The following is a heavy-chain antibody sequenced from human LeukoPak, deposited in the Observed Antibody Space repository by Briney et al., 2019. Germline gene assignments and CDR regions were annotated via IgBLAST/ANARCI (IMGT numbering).Heavy chain of an antibody. Sequence: GRSLRLSCAASGFTFSSYGMHWVRQAPGKGLEWVAVIWYDGSNKYYADSVKGRFTISRDNSKNTLYLQMNSLRAEDTAVYYCARDRYSYGYTPFDHWGQGTLVTVSS. CDR3: ARDRYSYGYTPFDH. V-gene: IGHV3-33*01. D-gene: IGHD5-18*01. CDR2: IWYDGSNK. J-gene: IGHJ4*02. CDR1: GFTFSSYG.